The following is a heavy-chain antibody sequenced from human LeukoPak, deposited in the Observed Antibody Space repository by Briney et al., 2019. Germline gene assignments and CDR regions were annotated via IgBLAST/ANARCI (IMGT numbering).Heavy chain of an antibody. Sequence: ASVKVSCKASGYTFTSYGISWVRQAPGQGLEWMGWISAYNGNTNYAQKLQGRVTMTTDTSTSTAHMELRSLRSDDTAVYYCARDWKDVRGVKGWFDPWGQGTLVTVSS. V-gene: IGHV1-18*01. D-gene: IGHD3-10*01. CDR1: GYTFTSYG. J-gene: IGHJ5*02. CDR3: ARDWKDVRGVKGWFDP. CDR2: ISAYNGNT.